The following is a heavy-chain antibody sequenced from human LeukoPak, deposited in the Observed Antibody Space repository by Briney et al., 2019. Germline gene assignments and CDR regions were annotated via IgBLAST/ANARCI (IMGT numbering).Heavy chain of an antibody. CDR1: GFTFSSYW. CDR3: ARDRSAARRYYYGMDV. Sequence: PGGSLRLSCAASGFTFSSYWMSWVRQAPGKGLEWVANIDQDGSVKYYVDSVKGRFTTSRDNSKNTLYLQMNSLRAEDTAVYYCARDRSAARRYYYGMDVWGQGTTVTVSS. CDR2: IDQDGSVK. J-gene: IGHJ6*02. D-gene: IGHD6-6*01. V-gene: IGHV3-7*01.